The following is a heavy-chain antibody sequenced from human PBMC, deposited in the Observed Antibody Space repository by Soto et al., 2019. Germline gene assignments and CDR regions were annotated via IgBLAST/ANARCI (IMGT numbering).Heavy chain of an antibody. J-gene: IGHJ5*02. D-gene: IGHD4-17*01. CDR2: ISSSSSYI. V-gene: IGHV3-21*01. CDR1: GFTFSSYS. Sequence: EVQLVESGGGLVKPGGSLRLCCAASGFTFSSYSMNWVRQAPGKGLEWVSSISSSSSYIYYADSVKGRFTISRDNAKNSLYLQMNSLRAEDTAVYYCAREREYGDNRFDPWGQGTLVTVSS. CDR3: AREREYGDNRFDP.